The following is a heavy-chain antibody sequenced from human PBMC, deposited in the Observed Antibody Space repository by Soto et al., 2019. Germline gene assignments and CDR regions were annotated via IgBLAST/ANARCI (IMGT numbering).Heavy chain of an antibody. CDR1: GYTFTDYA. CDR2: INVGNGNT. CDR3: AREGAHYPPLDH. J-gene: IGHJ4*02. D-gene: IGHD3-10*01. Sequence: ASVKGSCKASGYTFTDYAIHWLRQAPGQGLEWMGWINVGNGNTGYSRKFQGRVTNARDMSASTAYIEVTSRTSEGTAIYYCAREGAHYPPLDHWGQGTLVTVSS. V-gene: IGHV1-3*01.